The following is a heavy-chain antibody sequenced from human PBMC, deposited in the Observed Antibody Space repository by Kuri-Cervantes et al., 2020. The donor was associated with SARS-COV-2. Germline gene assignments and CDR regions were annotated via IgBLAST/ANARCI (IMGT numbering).Heavy chain of an antibody. J-gene: IGHJ6*02. V-gene: IGHV3-11*01. CDR1: GFTFSDYY. CDR3: ARGAHDYYYYGMDV. CDR2: ISSSGSTI. Sequence: LSLICAASGFTFSDYYMSWIRQAPGKGLEWVSYISSSGSTIYYADSVKGRFTISRDNAKNSLYLQMNSLRAEDTAVYYCARGAHDYYYYGMDVWGQGTTVTVSS.